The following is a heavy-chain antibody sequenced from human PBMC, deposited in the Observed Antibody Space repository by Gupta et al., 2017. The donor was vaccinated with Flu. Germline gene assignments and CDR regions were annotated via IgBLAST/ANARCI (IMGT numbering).Heavy chain of an antibody. CDR3: AMSRGSMEYQLWID. CDR1: AA. V-gene: IGHV6-1*01. J-gene: IGHJ4*02. CDR2: TYYRSKWYN. Sequence: AAWNWIRQSPSRGLEWLGRTYYRSKWYNDYAVSVKSRITINPDTSKNQFSLQLNSVTPEDTAVYYCAMSRGSMEYQLWIDWGQGTLVTVSS. D-gene: IGHD2-2*01.